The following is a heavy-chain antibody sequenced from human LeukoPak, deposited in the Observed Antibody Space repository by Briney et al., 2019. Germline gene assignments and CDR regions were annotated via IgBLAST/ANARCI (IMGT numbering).Heavy chain of an antibody. CDR2: IRYDGTNS. CDR3: ARDRGAIQYFDY. CDR1: GFTFRNHG. D-gene: IGHD2-2*02. J-gene: IGHJ4*02. V-gene: IGHV3-33*01. Sequence: GRSLRLSCAASGFTFRNHGMHWARQAPGKGLEWVGFIRYDGTNSYYAASVKGRFTISRDNSKNTLYLQMNSLRAEDTAVYYCARDRGAIQYFDYWGQGTLVTVSS.